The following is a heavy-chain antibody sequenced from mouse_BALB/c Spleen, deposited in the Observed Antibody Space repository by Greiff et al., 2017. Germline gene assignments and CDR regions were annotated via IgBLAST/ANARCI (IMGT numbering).Heavy chain of an antibody. V-gene: IGHV1S137*01. Sequence: VQLQQSGAELVRPGVSVKISCKGSGYTFTDYAMHWVKQSHAKSLEWIGVISTYYGDASYNQKFKGKATMTVDKSSSTAYMELARLTSEESAIYYCARAYDYDGTFDYWGQGTTLTVSS. CDR1: GYTFTDYA. CDR3: ARAYDYDGTFDY. D-gene: IGHD2-4*01. CDR2: ISTYYGDA. J-gene: IGHJ2*01.